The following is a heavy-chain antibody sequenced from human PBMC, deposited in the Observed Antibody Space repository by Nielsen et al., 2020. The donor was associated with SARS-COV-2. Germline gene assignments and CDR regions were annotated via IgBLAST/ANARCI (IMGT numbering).Heavy chain of an antibody. D-gene: IGHD3-16*02. CDR2: IWYDGSNK. J-gene: IGHJ6*02. CDR1: GFIFSGSA. CDR3: AGHLSWYGMDV. V-gene: IGHV3-33*08. Sequence: GESLKISCAASGFIFSGSAMQWVRQAPGKGLEWVAVIWYDGSNKYYADSVKGRFTISRDNSKNTLYLQMNSLRAEDTAVYYCAGHLSWYGMDVWGQGTTVTVSS.